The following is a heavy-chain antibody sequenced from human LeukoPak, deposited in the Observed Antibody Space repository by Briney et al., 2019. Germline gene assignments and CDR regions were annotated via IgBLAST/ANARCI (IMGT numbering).Heavy chain of an antibody. CDR2: INHSGST. D-gene: IGHD6-19*01. CDR3: ARGRRIAVAGTRNYYYGMDV. Sequence: SETLSLTYAVYGGSLSGYYWSWIRQPPGKGLEWIGEINHSGSTNYNPSPKSRVTISVDTSKNQFSLKLSSVTAADTAVYYCARGRRIAVAGTRNYYYGMDVWGQGTTVTVSS. J-gene: IGHJ6*02. CDR1: GGSLSGYY. V-gene: IGHV4-34*01.